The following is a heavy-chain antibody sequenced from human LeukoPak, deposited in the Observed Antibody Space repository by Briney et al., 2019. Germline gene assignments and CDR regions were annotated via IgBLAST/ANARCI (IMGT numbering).Heavy chain of an antibody. D-gene: IGHD3-10*02. J-gene: IGHJ4*02. V-gene: IGHV3-9*01. CDR1: GFTFDDYA. Sequence: GGSLRLSCAASGFTFDDYAMHWVRQAPGKGLEWVSGISWNSGSIGYADSVKGRFTISRDNAKNSLYLQMNSLRAEDTALYYCAKGNYYVLPYYFDYWGQGTLVTVSS. CDR3: AKGNYYVLPYYFDY. CDR2: ISWNSGSI.